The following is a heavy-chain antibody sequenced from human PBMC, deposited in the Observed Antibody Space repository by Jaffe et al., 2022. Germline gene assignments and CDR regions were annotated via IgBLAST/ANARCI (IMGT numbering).Heavy chain of an antibody. D-gene: IGHD2-8*02. V-gene: IGHV1-69*01. CDR1: GGTFSSYA. CDR2: IIPIFGTA. CDR3: ARGYCTGGVCYRPEGDWFDP. Sequence: QVQLVQSGAEVKKPGSSVKVSCKASGGTFSSYAISWVRQAPGQGLEWMGGIIPIFGTANYAQKFQGRVTITADESTSTAYMELSSLRSEDTAVYYCARGYCTGGVCYRPEGDWFDPWGQGTLVTVSS. J-gene: IGHJ5*02.